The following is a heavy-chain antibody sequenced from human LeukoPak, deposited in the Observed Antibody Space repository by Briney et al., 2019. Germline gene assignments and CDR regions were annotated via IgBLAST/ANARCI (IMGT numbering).Heavy chain of an antibody. V-gene: IGHV3-23*01. CDR3: AKGSRPSCTGAYCYPFDS. D-gene: IGHD2-8*02. CDR1: GFTFSSFA. J-gene: IGHJ4*02. CDR2: IIGAGGST. Sequence: PGGSLRLACAAAGFTFSSFAMDWVRQPAGKGREWVSSIIGAGGSTYYAVSEKGRFTLSRDNYKNTLYLQMNSLRAEDTAVYYCAKGSRPSCTGAYCYPFDSWGQGTLVTVS.